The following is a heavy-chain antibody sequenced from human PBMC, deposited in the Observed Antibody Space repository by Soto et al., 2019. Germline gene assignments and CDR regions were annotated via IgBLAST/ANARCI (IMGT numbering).Heavy chain of an antibody. V-gene: IGHV3-23*01. CDR2: IRGSGGGT. Sequence: EVQLLESGGGLVQPGGSLRLSCTASGFTFSDYAMSWVRQAPGKGLEWVSGIRGSGGGTYYAGSVKGRFTISRDNSKKTLYLQLNSLRAEDTAVYYCAKALGYCSGTSCSGSNYYMAVWGKGTTVTVSS. J-gene: IGHJ6*03. CDR1: GFTFSDYA. D-gene: IGHD2-2*01. CDR3: AKALGYCSGTSCSGSNYYMAV.